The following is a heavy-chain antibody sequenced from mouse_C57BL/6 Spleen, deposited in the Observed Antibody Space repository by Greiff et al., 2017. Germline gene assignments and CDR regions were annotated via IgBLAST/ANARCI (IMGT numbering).Heavy chain of an antibody. Sequence: VKLMESGPGLVAPSQSLSITCTVSGFSLTSYGVHWVRQPPGKGLEWLVVIWSDGSTTYNSALKSRLSISKDNSKSQVFLKMNSLQADDTAMYYCARHEELLRYAMDYWGQGTSVTVSS. V-gene: IGHV2-6-1*01. CDR2: IWSDGST. D-gene: IGHD1-1*01. J-gene: IGHJ4*01. CDR3: ARHEELLRYAMDY. CDR1: GFSLTSYG.